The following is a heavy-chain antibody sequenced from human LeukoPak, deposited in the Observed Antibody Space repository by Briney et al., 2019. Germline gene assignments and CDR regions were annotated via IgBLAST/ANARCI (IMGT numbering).Heavy chain of an antibody. V-gene: IGHV3-66*01. CDR3: ARSIGGSYFIFDY. J-gene: IGHJ4*02. Sequence: PGGSLRLSCAASGFTVSSNYMTWVRQAPGKGLEWVSVIYSGYSTYYADSVKGRFTISRDNSKNTLYLQMNSLRAEDTAVYYCARSIGGSYFIFDYWGQGTLVTVSS. D-gene: IGHD1-26*01. CDR1: GFTVSSNY. CDR2: IYSGYST.